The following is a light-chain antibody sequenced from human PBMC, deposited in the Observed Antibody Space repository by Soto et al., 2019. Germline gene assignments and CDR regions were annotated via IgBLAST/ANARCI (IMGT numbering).Light chain of an antibody. CDR1: QSVSSN. CDR2: GAS. Sequence: EIVMTQSPATLSVTPGERAPLSCRASQSVSSNLAWYRQTSGQAPRLLIYGASTRATGIPARFSGSGSGTEFTLTISSLQSEDFALYYCQQYNNWPAITFGQGTRLEI. J-gene: IGKJ5*01. CDR3: QQYNNWPAIT. V-gene: IGKV3-15*01.